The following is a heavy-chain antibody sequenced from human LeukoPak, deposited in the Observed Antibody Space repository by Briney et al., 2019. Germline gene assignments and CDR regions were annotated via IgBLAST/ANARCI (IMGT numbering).Heavy chain of an antibody. CDR2: INSDGSSI. D-gene: IGHD4-23*01. J-gene: IGHJ4*02. CDR1: GFTFSSYW. Sequence: PGGSLRLSCATSGFTFSSYWMHWVRQAPGKGLVWVSRINSDGSSISYADSVKGRFTISRDNAKNTLYLQMNSLRAEDTAVYYCARVPYGGNIDYWGQGTLVTVPS. CDR3: ARVPYGGNIDY. V-gene: IGHV3-74*01.